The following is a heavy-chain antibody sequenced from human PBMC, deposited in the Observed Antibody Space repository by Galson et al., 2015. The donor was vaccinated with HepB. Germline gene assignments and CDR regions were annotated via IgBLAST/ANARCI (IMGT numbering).Heavy chain of an antibody. CDR2: IYYSGST. J-gene: IGHJ1*01. V-gene: IGHV4-39*01. CDR1: GGSISSSSHY. CDR3: ARHPTCNH. Sequence: LSLTCTVSGGSISSSSHYWGWIRQPPGKGLEWIGSIYYSGSTYYNPSLKSRVTISVDTAKNQFSLKLSSVTAADTAVYYCARHPTCNHWGQGTLVTVSS. D-gene: IGHD2/OR15-2a*01.